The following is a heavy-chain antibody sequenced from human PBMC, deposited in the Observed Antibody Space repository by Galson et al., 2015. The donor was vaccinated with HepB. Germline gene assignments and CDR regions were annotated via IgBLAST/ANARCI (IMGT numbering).Heavy chain of an antibody. V-gene: IGHV4-59*01. J-gene: IGHJ4*02. D-gene: IGHD5-18*01. CDR3: ARWTGYTYGYFDY. Sequence: ETLSLTCTVSGGSISGCYWSWIRQFPGKGLECIGYIYSSGTTNYNPSLKSRVTISVDTSKNQFSLNLSPVTAADTAVYYCARWTGYTYGYFDYWGLGTLVTVSS. CDR1: GGSISGCY. CDR2: IYSSGTT.